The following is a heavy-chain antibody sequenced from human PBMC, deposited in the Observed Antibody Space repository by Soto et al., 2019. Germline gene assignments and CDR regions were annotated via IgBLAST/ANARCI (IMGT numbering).Heavy chain of an antibody. D-gene: IGHD6-13*01. CDR2: ISSDGNHK. J-gene: IGHJ4*02. CDR3: ARWQQPLFDY. V-gene: IGHV3-30-3*01. Sequence: QVKLVESGGGVVQPGRSLRLSCAASGFNVSAYTMHWFRQAPGKGLEWVAVISSDGNHKYYTDSVKGRFTISRDTSTNTLYLQMNSLRAEDTAVYYCARWQQPLFDYWGQGTLVTVSS. CDR1: GFNVSAYT.